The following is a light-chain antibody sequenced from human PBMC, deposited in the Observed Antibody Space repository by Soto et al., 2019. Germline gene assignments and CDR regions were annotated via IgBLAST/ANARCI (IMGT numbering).Light chain of an antibody. CDR1: SNDVGGYNF. J-gene: IGLJ1*01. CDR3: CSYAGSYSYV. Sequence: QSVLTQPRSVSGSPGQSVTISCTGTSNDVGGYNFVSWYQQHPGKAPKPMIYDVTKRPSGVPDRFSGSKSGNTASLTISGLQAEDEADYYCCSYAGSYSYVFGTGTKGTVL. CDR2: DVT. V-gene: IGLV2-11*01.